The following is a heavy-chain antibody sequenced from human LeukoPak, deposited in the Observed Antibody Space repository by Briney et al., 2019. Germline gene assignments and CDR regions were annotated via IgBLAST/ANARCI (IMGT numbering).Heavy chain of an antibody. V-gene: IGHV3-23*01. CDR2: IGGSGGDI. CDR3: AIDPNWGIHY. CDR1: KFAFSSYT. Sequence: PGGSLRLSCAASKFAFSSYTMYWVRQPPGKGLEWVSIIGGSGGDIHYADSVKGRFTISRDNSKNTLYLQMNSLRVEDTAIYYCAIDPNWGIHYWGQGVLVTVSS. J-gene: IGHJ4*02. D-gene: IGHD7-27*01.